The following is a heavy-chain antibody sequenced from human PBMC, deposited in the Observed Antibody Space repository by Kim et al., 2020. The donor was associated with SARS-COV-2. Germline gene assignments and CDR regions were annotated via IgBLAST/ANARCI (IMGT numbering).Heavy chain of an antibody. CDR3: ARGVTAETEYYYYMDV. D-gene: IGHD5-18*01. Sequence: SVKVSCKASGGTFSSYAISWVRQAPGQGLEWMGGIIPIFGTANYAQKFQGRVTITADESTSTAYMELSSLRSEDTAVYYCARGVTAETEYYYYMDVWGKGTTVTVSS. CDR1: GGTFSSYA. V-gene: IGHV1-69*13. CDR2: IIPIFGTA. J-gene: IGHJ6*03.